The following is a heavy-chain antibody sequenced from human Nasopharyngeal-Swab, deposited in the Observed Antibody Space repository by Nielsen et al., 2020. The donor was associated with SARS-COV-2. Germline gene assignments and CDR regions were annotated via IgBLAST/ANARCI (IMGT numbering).Heavy chain of an antibody. CDR1: GYTFTGYY. CDR3: ARVPGYYDRYGMDV. V-gene: IGHV1-2*06. D-gene: IGHD3-22*01. J-gene: IGHJ6*02. CDR2: INPNSGGT. Sequence: ASVKVSCKASGYTFTGYYMHWVRQAPGQGLEWMGRINPNSGGTNYAQKFQGRVTMTTDTSTSTAYMELRSLRSDDTAVYYCARVPGYYDRYGMDVWGQGTTVTVSS.